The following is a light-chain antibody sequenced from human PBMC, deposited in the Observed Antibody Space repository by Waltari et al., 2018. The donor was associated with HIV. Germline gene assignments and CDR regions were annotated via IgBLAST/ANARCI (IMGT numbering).Light chain of an antibody. V-gene: IGKV1-39*01. Sequence: DIQLTQPPSPRPASVAHRITITCRASQSINSYFTWYQQRPGKVPTLLIYAASKLQSGVPSRFSGSGLGTDFTLTITSLQPEDSATYYCQQAYNPPMTFGPGTKV. CDR1: QSINSY. J-gene: IGKJ3*01. CDR3: QQAYNPPMT. CDR2: AAS.